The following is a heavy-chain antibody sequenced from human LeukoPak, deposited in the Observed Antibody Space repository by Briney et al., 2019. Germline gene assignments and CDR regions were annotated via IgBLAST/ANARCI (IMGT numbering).Heavy chain of an antibody. V-gene: IGHV4-34*01. CDR2: INHSGST. Sequence: SETLSLTCAVYGGSFSGYYWSWIRQPPGKGLEWIGEINHSGSTNYNPSLKSRVTISVDTSKDQFSLKLSSVTAADTAVYYCASGDRLTPWGQGTLVTVSS. CDR3: ASGDRLTP. D-gene: IGHD4/OR15-4a*01. J-gene: IGHJ5*02. CDR1: GGSFSGYY.